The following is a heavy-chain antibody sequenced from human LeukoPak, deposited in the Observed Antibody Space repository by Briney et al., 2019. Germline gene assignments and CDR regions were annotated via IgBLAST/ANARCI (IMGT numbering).Heavy chain of an antibody. J-gene: IGHJ6*02. CDR2: INTYNGNT. V-gene: IGHV1-18*01. Sequence: ASVKVSCKASGYTFTIYGISWVRQAPGQGLEWMGWINTYNGNTNYAQQLQGRVTMTTDTSTSTAYMELRSLRSDDTAVYYCARFNMVRGVISNSYGMDVWGQGTTVTVSS. D-gene: IGHD3-10*01. CDR1: GYTFTIYG. CDR3: ARFNMVRGVISNSYGMDV.